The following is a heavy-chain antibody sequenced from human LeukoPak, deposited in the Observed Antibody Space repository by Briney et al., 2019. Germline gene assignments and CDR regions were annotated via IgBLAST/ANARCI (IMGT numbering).Heavy chain of an antibody. D-gene: IGHD2-15*01. J-gene: IGHJ5*02. V-gene: IGHV1-69*13. Sequence: SVKVSCKASGGTFSSYAISWVRQAPGQGLEWMGGIIPIFGTANYAQKFQGRVTITADESTSTAYMELSSLRSEDTAVYYWARDWSGGSCYWFNWFDPWGQGTLVTVSS. CDR1: GGTFSSYA. CDR3: ARDWSGGSCYWFNWFDP. CDR2: IIPIFGTA.